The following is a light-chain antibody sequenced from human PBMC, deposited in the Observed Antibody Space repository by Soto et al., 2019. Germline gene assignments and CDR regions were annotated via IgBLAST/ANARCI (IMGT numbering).Light chain of an antibody. Sequence: QSVLTQPPSASGNPGQRVTISCSGRSSNIGSNTVNWYHQLPGTAPKLLIYSNNQRPSGVPDRFSGSKSGTSASLAISGLQSEDEADYYCAAWDDSLSGLVFGGGTKVTVL. CDR2: SNN. CDR1: SSNIGSNT. J-gene: IGLJ2*01. V-gene: IGLV1-44*01. CDR3: AAWDDSLSGLV.